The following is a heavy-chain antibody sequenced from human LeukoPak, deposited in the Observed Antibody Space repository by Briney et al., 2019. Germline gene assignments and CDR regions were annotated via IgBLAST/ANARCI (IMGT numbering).Heavy chain of an antibody. Sequence: PSQTLPLTCAVSGGSISSGGYSWSWIRQPPGKGLEWIGYIYHSGSTYYNPSLKSRVTISVDRSKNQFSLKLSSVTAADTAVYYCARGTGYYDSSGYYYEEPGYFQHWGQGTLVTVSS. V-gene: IGHV4-30-2*01. CDR1: GGSISSGGYS. D-gene: IGHD3-22*01. CDR3: ARGTGYYDSSGYYYEEPGYFQH. CDR2: IYHSGST. J-gene: IGHJ1*01.